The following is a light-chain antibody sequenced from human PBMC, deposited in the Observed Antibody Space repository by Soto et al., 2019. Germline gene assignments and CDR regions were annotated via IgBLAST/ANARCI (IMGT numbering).Light chain of an antibody. CDR3: AAWDDSLNGVV. CDR2: SNT. Sequence: QSVLTQPPSASGTPGQRVTISCSGSSSNIGSNTVTWYQQLPGTAPKLLIYSNTQRPSGVPDRFSGSKSGTSASLAISGLQSEDEADYYCAAWDDSLNGVVFGGGTKRTVL. V-gene: IGLV1-44*01. CDR1: SSNIGSNT. J-gene: IGLJ2*01.